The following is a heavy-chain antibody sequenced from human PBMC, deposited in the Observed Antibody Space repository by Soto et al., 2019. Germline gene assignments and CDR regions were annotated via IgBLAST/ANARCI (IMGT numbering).Heavy chain of an antibody. CDR1: GFPFDNYA. CDR3: AKAAPYCGGDCYSDA. J-gene: IGHJ5*02. CDR2: IFANGRTT. Sequence: GGSLRLSCAASGFPFDNYAMSWVRQAPGKGLEWVSAIFANGRTTYYADSVKGRFTISRDNSKSILFLQMNSLRADDTAVYYYAKAAPYCGGDCYSDAWGQGTLVTVSS. D-gene: IGHD2-21*02. V-gene: IGHV3-23*01.